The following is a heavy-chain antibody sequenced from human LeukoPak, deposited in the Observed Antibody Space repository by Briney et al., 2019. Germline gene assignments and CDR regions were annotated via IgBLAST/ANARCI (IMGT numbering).Heavy chain of an antibody. CDR3: ARGWSSGSYNWFDP. CDR2: IYYSGST. J-gene: IGHJ5*02. V-gene: IGHV4-31*03. CDR1: GGSISSGGYY. D-gene: IGHD3-10*01. Sequence: SETLSLTCTVSGGSISSGGYYWSWIRQHPGKGLEWIGYIYYSGSTYYNPSLKSRVTISVDTSKNQFSLKLSSVTAADTAVYYCARGWSSGSYNWFDPWGQGTLVTVSS.